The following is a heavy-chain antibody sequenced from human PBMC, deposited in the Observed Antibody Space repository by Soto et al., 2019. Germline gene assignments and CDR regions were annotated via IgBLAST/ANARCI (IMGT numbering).Heavy chain of an antibody. CDR2: IYYSGST. D-gene: IGHD5-18*01. CDR3: ARVPPDTAMVFDY. V-gene: IGHV4-31*03. Sequence: PSETLSLTCTVSGGSISSGGYYWSWIRQHPGKGLEWIGYIYYSGSTYYNPSLKSRVTISVDTSKNQFSLKLSSVTAADTAVYYCARVPPDTAMVFDYWGQGTLVTVSS. J-gene: IGHJ4*02. CDR1: GGSISSGGYY.